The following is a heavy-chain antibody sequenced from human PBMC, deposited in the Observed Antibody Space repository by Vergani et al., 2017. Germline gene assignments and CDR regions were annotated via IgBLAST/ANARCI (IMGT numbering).Heavy chain of an antibody. J-gene: IGHJ4*02. D-gene: IGHD6-6*01. CDR1: GFTFSSYD. CDR2: IGTAGDT. V-gene: IGHV3-13*01. CDR3: ASAGAARNFDY. Sequence: EVQLVESGGGLVQPGGSLRLSCAASGFTFSSYDMHWVRQATGKGLEWVSAIGTAGDTYYPGSVKGRFTTPRENAKNSLYLQVNSLRAGDTAVYYCASAGAARNFDYGGQGTLVTVSS.